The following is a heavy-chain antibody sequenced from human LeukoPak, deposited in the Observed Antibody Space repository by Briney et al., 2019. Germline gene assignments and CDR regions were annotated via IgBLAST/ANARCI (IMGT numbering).Heavy chain of an antibody. J-gene: IGHJ6*03. V-gene: IGHV3-30-3*01. CDR2: ISYDGSDK. CDR3: ASDGSGYCSSTSCPDDYYYYYMDV. D-gene: IGHD2-2*01. Sequence: GGSLRLSCAASGFTFSSYAMHWLRQAPGKGLEWMAVISYDGSDKYYADSVKGRFTISRDNSKNTLYLQMNSLRAEDTAVYYCASDGSGYCSSTSCPDDYYYYYMDVWGKGTTVTVSS. CDR1: GFTFSSYA.